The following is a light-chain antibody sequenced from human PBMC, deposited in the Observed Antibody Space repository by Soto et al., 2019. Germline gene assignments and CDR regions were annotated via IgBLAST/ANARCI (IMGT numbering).Light chain of an antibody. CDR3: QQYGSSSIT. V-gene: IGKV3-11*01. CDR2: DTS. Sequence: IVFTQSPATLSLSPVERATLSCRASQSVSSYLAWYQQKPGQAPRLLIYDTSDRATGIPARFSGSGSGTDFTLTISRLEPEDFAVYYCQQYGSSSITFGQGTRLEIK. J-gene: IGKJ5*01. CDR1: QSVSSY.